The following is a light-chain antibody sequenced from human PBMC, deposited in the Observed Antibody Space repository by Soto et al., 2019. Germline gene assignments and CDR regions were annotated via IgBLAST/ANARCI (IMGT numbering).Light chain of an antibody. J-gene: IGKJ5*01. Sequence: EIVLTQSPATLSVSPGERATLSCSASQSVSNNYLAWYQQKPGQAPRLLIYGASNRATGIPARFSGSGSGTEFTLTISSLQSEDFAVYYCQQYNNWPITFGQGTRLEI. CDR3: QQYNNWPIT. CDR1: QSVSNN. CDR2: GAS. V-gene: IGKV3D-15*01.